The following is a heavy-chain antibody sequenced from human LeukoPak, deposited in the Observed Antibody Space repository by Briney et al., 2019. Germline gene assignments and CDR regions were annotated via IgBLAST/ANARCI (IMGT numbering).Heavy chain of an antibody. CDR1: GFTFSSYA. CDR3: ARSRSPGYSSGWSPAHY. D-gene: IGHD6-19*01. CDR2: ISYDGSNK. V-gene: IGHV3-30-3*01. J-gene: IGHJ4*02. Sequence: GRSLRLSCEASGFTFSSYAMHWVRQAPGKGLEWVAVISYDGSNKYYADSVKGRFTISRDNSKNTLYLQMNSLRAEDTAVYYCARSRSPGYSSGWSPAHYWGQGTLVTVSS.